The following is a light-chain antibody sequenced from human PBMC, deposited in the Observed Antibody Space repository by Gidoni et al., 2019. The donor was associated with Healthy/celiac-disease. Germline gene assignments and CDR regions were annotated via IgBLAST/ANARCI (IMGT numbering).Light chain of an antibody. CDR1: QSISSY. J-gene: IGKJ1*01. CDR3: QQSYSTPGT. CDR2: AAS. Sequence: DIQMTQSPSSLSASVGDRVTITCRASQSISSYLNWYQQKPGKAPKLLIYAASSLQSGVPSRFSGSGSGTDCTLTISSLQPEDFATYYCQQSYSTPGTCGQGTKVEIK. V-gene: IGKV1-39*01.